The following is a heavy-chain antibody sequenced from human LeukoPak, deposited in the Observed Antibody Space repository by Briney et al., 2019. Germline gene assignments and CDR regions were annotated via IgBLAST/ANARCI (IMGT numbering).Heavy chain of an antibody. D-gene: IGHD1-14*01. CDR1: GFTFSSYS. CDR3: ARDTGRNFDY. Sequence: PGGSLRLSCAASGFTFSSYSMNWVRQAPGKGLEWVSSISSSSSYVYYADSVKGRFTISRDNAKNSLYLQMNSLRAEDTAVYYCARDTGRNFDYWGQGTLVTASS. J-gene: IGHJ4*02. CDR2: ISSSSSYV. V-gene: IGHV3-21*01.